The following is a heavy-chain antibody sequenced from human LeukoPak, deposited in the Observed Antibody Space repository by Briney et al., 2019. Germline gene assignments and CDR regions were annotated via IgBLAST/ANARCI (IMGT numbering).Heavy chain of an antibody. J-gene: IGHJ4*02. CDR2: IYSGGST. CDR1: GFTVSSNY. D-gene: IGHD6-13*01. V-gene: IGHV3-53*01. Sequence: GGSLRLSCAASGFTVSSNYMSWVRQAPGKGLEWVSVIYSGGSTYYADSVKGRFTISRDNSKNTLYLQMNSLRAEDTAVYYCARGKEQQLDPRLHYWGQGTLVTVSS. CDR3: ARGKEQQLDPRLHY.